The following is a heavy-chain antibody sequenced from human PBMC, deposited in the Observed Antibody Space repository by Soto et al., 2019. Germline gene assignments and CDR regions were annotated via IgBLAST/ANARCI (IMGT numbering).Heavy chain of an antibody. Sequence: ASVKVSCKASGYTFTSYGISWVRQAPGQGLEWMGWISVDDGDTNYAQNFQCRVTMSTDTSTSTAYMEMRSLRSDDTAVYYCARDQVAKWAPGSAMVNYYYGMDAWGQGATVTVSS. CDR2: ISVDDGDT. D-gene: IGHD5-18*01. J-gene: IGHJ6*02. CDR3: ARDQVAKWAPGSAMVNYYYGMDA. V-gene: IGHV1-18*04. CDR1: GYTFTSYG.